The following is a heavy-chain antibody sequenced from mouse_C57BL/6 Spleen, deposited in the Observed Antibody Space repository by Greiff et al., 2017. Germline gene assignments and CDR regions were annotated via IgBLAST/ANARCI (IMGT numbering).Heavy chain of an antibody. CDR1: GYTFTSYG. J-gene: IGHJ4*01. CDR3: ARGGYYGSSYGAMDY. Sequence: VQLQQSGAELARPGASVKLSCKASGYTFTSYGISWVKQRTGQGLEWIGEIYPRSGNTYYNEKFKGKATLTADKSSSTAYMQLRSLTSEDSAVYFCARGGYYGSSYGAMDYWGQGTSVTVSS. V-gene: IGHV1-81*01. CDR2: IYPRSGNT. D-gene: IGHD1-1*01.